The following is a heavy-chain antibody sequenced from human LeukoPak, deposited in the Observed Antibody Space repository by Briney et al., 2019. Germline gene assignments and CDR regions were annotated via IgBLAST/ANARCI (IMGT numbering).Heavy chain of an antibody. CDR3: ARNPETASFDY. J-gene: IGHJ4*02. D-gene: IGHD1-1*01. CDR2: IFYSGST. CDR1: GGSVSSPGYY. V-gene: IGHV4-31*03. Sequence: PSETLSLTCTVSGGSVSSPGYYWGWIRQHPGKGLEWIGYIFYSGSTYYNPSLRNRVTIPVDTSMNQFSLNLYSVTAADTAVYYCARNPETASFDYWGQGTLVTVSS.